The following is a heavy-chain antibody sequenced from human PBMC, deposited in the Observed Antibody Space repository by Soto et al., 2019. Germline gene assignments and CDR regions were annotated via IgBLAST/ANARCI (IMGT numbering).Heavy chain of an antibody. Sequence: PSETLSLTCTVSGGSISSSSYYWGWIRQPPGKGLEWIGSIYYSGSTYYNPSLKSRVTISVDTSKNQFPLKLSSVTAADTAVYYCARAGSESSGYAFDYWGQGTLVTVSS. CDR2: IYYSGST. D-gene: IGHD6-19*01. J-gene: IGHJ4*02. CDR3: ARAGSESSGYAFDY. CDR1: GGSISSSSYY. V-gene: IGHV4-39*06.